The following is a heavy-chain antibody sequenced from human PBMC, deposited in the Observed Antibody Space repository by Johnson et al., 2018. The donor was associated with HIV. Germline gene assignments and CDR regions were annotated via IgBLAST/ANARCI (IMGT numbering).Heavy chain of an antibody. D-gene: IGHD2-21*02. V-gene: IGHV3-30*14. CDR3: ARGEGAYCGGDCYYAFDI. CDR2: ISYDGSNK. J-gene: IGHJ3*02. CDR1: GFTFSSYA. Sequence: QVQLVESEGGVVQPGRSLRLSCAASGFTFSSYAMHWVRQAPGKGLEWVAVISYDGSNKYYADSVKGRFTISRDNSKNTLYLQVDSLRVEDTAVYYCARGEGAYCGGDCYYAFDIWGQGTMVTVSS.